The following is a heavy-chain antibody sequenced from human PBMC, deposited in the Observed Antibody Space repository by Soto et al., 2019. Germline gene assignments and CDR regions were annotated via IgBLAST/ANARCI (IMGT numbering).Heavy chain of an antibody. CDR1: GGSISSGGYY. D-gene: IGHD6-13*01. V-gene: IGHV4-31*03. J-gene: IGHJ4*02. CDR2: IYYSGST. CDR3: ARVPYPRIAAAGTWFDY. Sequence: SETLSLTCTVSGGSISSGGYYWSWIRQHPGKGLEWIGYIYYSGSTYYNPSLKSRVTISVDTSKNQFSLKLSSVTAADTAVYYCARVPYPRIAAAGTWFDYWGQGTLVTVSS.